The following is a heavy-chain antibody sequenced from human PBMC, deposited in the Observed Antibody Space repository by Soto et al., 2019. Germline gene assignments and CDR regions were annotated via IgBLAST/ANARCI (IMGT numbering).Heavy chain of an antibody. CDR3: AREYCSSTSCYRDYSNYYFDY. Sequence: SETLSLTCTVSGGSISSGDYYWSWIRQPPGKGLEWIGYIYYSGSTYYNPSLKSRVTISVDTSKNQFSLKLSSVTAADTAVYYCAREYCSSTSCYRDYSNYYFDYWGQGTLVTVSS. D-gene: IGHD2-2*01. V-gene: IGHV4-30-4*01. CDR1: GGSISSGDYY. CDR2: IYYSGST. J-gene: IGHJ4*02.